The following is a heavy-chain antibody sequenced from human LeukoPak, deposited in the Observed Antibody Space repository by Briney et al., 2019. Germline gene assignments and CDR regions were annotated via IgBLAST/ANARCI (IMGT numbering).Heavy chain of an antibody. CDR2: ISYVGDDQ. V-gene: IGHV3-30*03. J-gene: IGHJ4*02. CDR1: GFTLSSYG. D-gene: IGHD3-22*01. CDR3: ARDYYDSSGSNGY. Sequence: GGSLRLSCAASGFTLSSYGIHWVRQAPGKGLEWVAVISYVGDDQFYAESVKGRFTISRDNSKKTVFLQMNSLRDEDTAVYYCARDYYDSSGSNGYWGQGTLVTVSS.